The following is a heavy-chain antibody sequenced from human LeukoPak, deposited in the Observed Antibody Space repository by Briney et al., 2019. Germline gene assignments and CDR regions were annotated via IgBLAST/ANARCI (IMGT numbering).Heavy chain of an antibody. CDR3: ARAYCGADCYSRAMDY. J-gene: IGHJ4*01. CDR2: INDDGRST. Sequence: GGSLRLSCTASGFTFSNFWMHWVRQAPGKGLEWVSRINDDGRSTSYADSVKGRFTISRDNAKNTVYLQMNTLRAEDTAVYYCARAYCGADCYSRAMDYWGHGTLVTVFS. V-gene: IGHV3-74*01. D-gene: IGHD2-21*02. CDR1: GFTFSNFW.